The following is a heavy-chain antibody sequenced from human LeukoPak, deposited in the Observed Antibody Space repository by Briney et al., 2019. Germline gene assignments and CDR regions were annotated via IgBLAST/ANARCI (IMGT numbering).Heavy chain of an antibody. Sequence: ASVKVSCKASGHTFTSYGISWVRQAPGQGLEWMGWISAYNGNTNYAQNVQGRVTMTTDTSTSTAYMELRSLRSDDTAVYYCARVLGGWFGESHEDYWGQGTLVTVSS. CDR3: ARVLGGWFGESHEDY. CDR2: ISAYNGNT. D-gene: IGHD3-10*01. CDR1: GHTFTSYG. V-gene: IGHV1-18*04. J-gene: IGHJ4*02.